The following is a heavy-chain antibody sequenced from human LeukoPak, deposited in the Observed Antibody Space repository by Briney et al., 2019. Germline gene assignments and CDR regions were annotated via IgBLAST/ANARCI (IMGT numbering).Heavy chain of an antibody. CDR3: ARARGGDSLFDY. D-gene: IGHD2-21*02. J-gene: IGHJ4*02. V-gene: IGHV3-74*01. Sequence: GGSLRLSCAASGFTFSSYAMSWVRQAPGKGLVWVSRINSDGSSTSYADSVKGRLTISRDNAKNTLYLQMNSLRAEDTAVYYCARARGGDSLFDYWGQGTLVTVSS. CDR1: GFTFSSYA. CDR2: INSDGSST.